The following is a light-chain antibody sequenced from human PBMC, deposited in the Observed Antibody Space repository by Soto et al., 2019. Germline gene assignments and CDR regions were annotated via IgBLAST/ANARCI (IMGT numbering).Light chain of an antibody. CDR2: GNS. CDR1: SSNIGASYA. V-gene: IGLV1-40*01. J-gene: IGLJ3*02. Sequence: QSVLTQPPSVSGAPGQRVTISCTGSSSNIGASYAVHWYQQIPGTAPKLLIYGNSNRPSGVPDRFSGSKSGTSASLAITGLQAEDEADYYCQSYDSSLSGSVFGGGTKLTVL. CDR3: QSYDSSLSGSV.